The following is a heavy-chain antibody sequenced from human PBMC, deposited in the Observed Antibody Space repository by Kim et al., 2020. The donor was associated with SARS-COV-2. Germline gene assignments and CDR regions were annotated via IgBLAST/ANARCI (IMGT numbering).Heavy chain of an antibody. Sequence: GGSLRLSCAASGFTFSSYGMHWVRQAPGKGLEWVAVISYDGSNKYYADSVKGRFTISRDNSKNTLYLQMNSLRAEDTAVYYCAKDRKFRPRYSSSWYPYYYYYGMDVWGQGTTVTVSS. CDR3: AKDRKFRPRYSSSWYPYYYYYGMDV. D-gene: IGHD6-13*01. J-gene: IGHJ6*02. CDR2: ISYDGSNK. CDR1: GFTFSSYG. V-gene: IGHV3-30*18.